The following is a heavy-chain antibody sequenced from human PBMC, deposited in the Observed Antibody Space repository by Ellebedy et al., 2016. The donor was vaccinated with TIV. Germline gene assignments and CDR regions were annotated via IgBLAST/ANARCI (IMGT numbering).Heavy chain of an antibody. CDR2: IYPGDSDT. V-gene: IGHV5-51*01. CDR3: ARGHAMDV. Sequence: ASVKVSCKGSGYSFSNYWIGWVRQMPGKGLEWMGIIYPGDSDTRYSPSFQGQVTISADKSISTAYLQWSSLKPSDTAVYYCARGHAMDVWGQGTTVTVSS. CDR1: GYSFSNYW. J-gene: IGHJ6*02.